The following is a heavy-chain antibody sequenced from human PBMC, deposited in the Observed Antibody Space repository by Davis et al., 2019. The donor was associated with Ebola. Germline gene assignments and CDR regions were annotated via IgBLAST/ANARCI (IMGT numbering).Heavy chain of an antibody. J-gene: IGHJ4*02. V-gene: IGHV3-48*04. D-gene: IGHD3-3*01. CDR3: ARSTTYYDFWSGYQAY. Sequence: GGSLRLSCAASGFTFSSYSMNWVRQAPGKGLEWVSYISSSGSTIYYADSVKGRFTISRDNAKNSLYLQMNSLRAEDTAVYYCARSTTYYDFWSGYQAYWGQGTLVTVSS. CDR1: GFTFSSYS. CDR2: ISSSGSTI.